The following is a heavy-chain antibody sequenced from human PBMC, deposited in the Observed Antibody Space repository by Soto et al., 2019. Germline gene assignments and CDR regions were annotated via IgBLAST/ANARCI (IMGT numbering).Heavy chain of an antibody. D-gene: IGHD6-6*01. V-gene: IGHV4-34*01. J-gene: IGHJ4*02. Sequence: QVQLQQWGAGLLKPSETLSLTCAVSCGSFSGYYWSWIRQPPGKGLAWIGEINHSGSTNHNPSPXRXVXXSVDTSKNQFSLKLSSVTAADTAVYYCARTSRFDCWGQGTLVTVSS. CDR3: ARTSRFDC. CDR2: INHSGST. CDR1: CGSFSGYY.